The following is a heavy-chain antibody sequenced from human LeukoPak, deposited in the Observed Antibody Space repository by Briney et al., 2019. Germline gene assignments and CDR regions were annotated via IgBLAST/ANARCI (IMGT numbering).Heavy chain of an antibody. CDR3: ASRITMVRGVRGAFDI. CDR2: IYYSGST. J-gene: IGHJ3*02. CDR1: GGSISSSSYY. Sequence: SETLSLTCTVSGGSISSSSYYWGWIRQPPGKGLEWIGGIYYSGSTYYNPSLKSRVTISVDTSKNQFSLKLSSVTAADTAVYYCASRITMVRGVRGAFDIWGQGTMVTVSS. D-gene: IGHD3-10*01. V-gene: IGHV4-39*01.